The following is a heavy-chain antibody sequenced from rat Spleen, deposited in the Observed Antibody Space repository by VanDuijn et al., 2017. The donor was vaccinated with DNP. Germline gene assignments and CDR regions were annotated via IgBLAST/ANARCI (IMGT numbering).Heavy chain of an antibody. V-gene: IGHV5S10*01. J-gene: IGHJ3*01. Sequence: EVQLVESGGGLVQAGRSLKLSCAASGFTFSDYNMAWVRQAPKKGLEWVAAISPRGSRTYYPDSVKGRFTISRDDAKSSLYLQMNSLKSEDTATYYCARGSTSIYWYFDFWGQGTLVTVSS. CDR2: ISPRGSRT. CDR1: GFTFSDYN. CDR3: ARGSTSIYWYFDF. D-gene: IGHD1-2*01.